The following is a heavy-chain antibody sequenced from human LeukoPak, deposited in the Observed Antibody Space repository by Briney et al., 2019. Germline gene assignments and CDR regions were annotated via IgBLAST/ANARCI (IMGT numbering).Heavy chain of an antibody. CDR1: GYTFTGYY. Sequence: ASVKVSCKASGYTFTGYYMHWVRQAPGQGLEWMGWINPNSDGTNYAQKFQGRVTMTRDTSISTAYMELSRLRSDDTAVYYCARDSGTYDSAFDIWGQGTMVTVSS. CDR2: INPNSDGT. J-gene: IGHJ3*02. V-gene: IGHV1-2*02. CDR3: ARDSGTYDSAFDI. D-gene: IGHD3-22*01.